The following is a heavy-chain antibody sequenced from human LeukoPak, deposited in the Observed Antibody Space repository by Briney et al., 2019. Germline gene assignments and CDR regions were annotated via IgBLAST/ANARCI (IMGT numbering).Heavy chain of an antibody. D-gene: IGHD6-19*01. CDR3: ATCGPPSGWYTDPGDKQFDY. Sequence: SETLSLTCTVSGGSISSGGYSWSWIRQHPGKGLEWIGYIYYSGSTYYNPSLKSRVTISVDTSKNQFSLKLSSVTAADTAVYYCATCGPPSGWYTDPGDKQFDYWGQGTLVTVSS. CDR2: IYYSGST. V-gene: IGHV4-31*03. J-gene: IGHJ4*02. CDR1: GGSISSGGYS.